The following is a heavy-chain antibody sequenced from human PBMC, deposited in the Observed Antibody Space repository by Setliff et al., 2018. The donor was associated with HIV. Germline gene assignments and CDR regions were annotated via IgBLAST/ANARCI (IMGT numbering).Heavy chain of an antibody. D-gene: IGHD6-13*01. CDR2: INWNGGST. CDR1: GFTFDDYG. V-gene: IGHV3-20*04. Sequence: AGGSLRLSCAASGFTFDDYGMSWVRQAPGKGLEWVSGINWNGGSTGYADSVKGRFTISRDNAKNSLYLQMNSLRAEDTALYYCARDMEQQLVHSGWFDPWGQGTLVTVSS. J-gene: IGHJ5*02. CDR3: ARDMEQQLVHSGWFDP.